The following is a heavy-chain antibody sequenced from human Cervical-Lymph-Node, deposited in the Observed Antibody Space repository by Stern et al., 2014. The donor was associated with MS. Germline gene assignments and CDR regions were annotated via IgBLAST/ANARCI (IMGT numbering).Heavy chain of an antibody. J-gene: IGHJ4*02. D-gene: IGHD3-16*01. CDR1: GESISSYS. CDR2: IYDSGST. Sequence: QVQLQESGPGLVKPSETLSLSCKVSGESISSYSWSWIRQPPGKGLEWIGYIYDSGSTNYNPSLKSRVTISIDTSKNQFSLKLSSVTAADTAVYYCAMSYGEGHWALYFDYWGQGTLVTVSS. V-gene: IGHV4-59*01. CDR3: AMSYGEGHWALYFDY.